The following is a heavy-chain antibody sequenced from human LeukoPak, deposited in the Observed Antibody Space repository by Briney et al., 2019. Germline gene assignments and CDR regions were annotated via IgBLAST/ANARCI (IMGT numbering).Heavy chain of an antibody. V-gene: IGHV3-74*01. CDR2: INSDGSST. Sequence: GGSLRLSCAASGFTFSSYWMHWVRQAPGEGLVRVSRINSDGSSTTYADSVKGRFTISRDNAKNTLYLQMNSLRAEDTAVYYCARDRNWNFLPEFDPWGQGTLVTVSS. CDR3: ARDRNWNFLPEFDP. CDR1: GFTFSSYW. D-gene: IGHD1-7*01. J-gene: IGHJ5*02.